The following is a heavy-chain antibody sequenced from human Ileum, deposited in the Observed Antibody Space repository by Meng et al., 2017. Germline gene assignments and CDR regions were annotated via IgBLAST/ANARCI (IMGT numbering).Heavy chain of an antibody. V-gene: IGHV3-48*03. CDR3: VRGGGMDV. CDR2: ISGSGSTI. CDR1: GFSFSSYA. J-gene: IGHJ6*02. D-gene: IGHD3-16*01. Sequence: GESLKISCEASGFSFSSYAMNWVRQAPGTGLEWVSYISGSGSTIYYADSVKGRFTISRDNAKNSLYLQMNSLRAEDTAVYFCVRGGGMDVWGQGTTVTVSS.